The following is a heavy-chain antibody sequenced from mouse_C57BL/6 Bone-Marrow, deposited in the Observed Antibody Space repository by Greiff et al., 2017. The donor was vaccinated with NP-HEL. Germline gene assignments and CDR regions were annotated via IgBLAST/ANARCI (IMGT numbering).Heavy chain of an antibody. CDR1: GYTFTSYW. D-gene: IGHD1-1*01. J-gene: IGHJ4*01. V-gene: IGHV1-69*01. CDR3: ARDYGSSLYAMDY. Sequence: QVQLQQPGAELVMPGASVKLSCKASGYTFTSYWMHWVKQRPGQGLEWIGEIDPSDSYTNYNQKVKGKSTLTVDKSSSTAYMQLSSLTSEDSAVYYCARDYGSSLYAMDYWGQGTSVTVSS. CDR2: IDPSDSYT.